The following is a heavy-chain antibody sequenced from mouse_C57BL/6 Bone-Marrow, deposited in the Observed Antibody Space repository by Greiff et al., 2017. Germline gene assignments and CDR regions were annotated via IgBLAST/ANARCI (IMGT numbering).Heavy chain of an antibody. D-gene: IGHD1-1*01. CDR2: ILPGSGST. J-gene: IGHJ4*01. CDR1: GYTFTGYW. V-gene: IGHV1-9*01. Sequence: VQLQQSGAELMKPGASVKLSCKATGYTFTGYWIEWVKQRPGHGLEWIGEILPGSGSTNYNEKFKGKATFTADTSSNTAYMQLSSLSTEDSAIYYCARGVFITTVVAEAMDYWGQGTSVTVSS. CDR3: ARGVFITTVVAEAMDY.